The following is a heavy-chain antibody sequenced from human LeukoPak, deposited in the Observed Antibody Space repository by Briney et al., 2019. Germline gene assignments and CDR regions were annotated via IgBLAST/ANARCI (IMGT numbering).Heavy chain of an antibody. CDR3: TRPLGVYCSGGSCYSN. D-gene: IGHD2-15*01. J-gene: IGHJ4*02. V-gene: IGHV3-73*01. CDR1: GFTFSGSA. Sequence: GGSLRLSCAASGFTFSGSAMHWVRQASGKGLEWVGRIRSKANSYATAYAASVKGRFTISRDDSKNPAYLQMNSLKTEDTAVYYCTRPLGVYCSGGSCYSNWGQGTLVTVSS. CDR2: IRSKANSYAT.